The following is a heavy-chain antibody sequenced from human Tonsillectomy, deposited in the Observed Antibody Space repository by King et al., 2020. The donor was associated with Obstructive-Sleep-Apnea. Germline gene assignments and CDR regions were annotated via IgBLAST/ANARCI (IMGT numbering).Heavy chain of an antibody. CDR3: ARGVLTHIVGATRSWFFDL. J-gene: IGHJ2*01. CDR1: GGSISSRSDF. CDR2: ISYSGST. D-gene: IGHD1-26*01. V-gene: IGHV4-39*07. Sequence: QLQESGPGLVKPSETLSLTCTVSGGSISSRSDFWVWIRQPPGKGLEWIGTISYSGSTYDNPSLKIRVTISIDTSKNQFSLRLSSVTDADTAVYFCARGVLTHIVGATRSWFFDLWGRGTLVTVSS.